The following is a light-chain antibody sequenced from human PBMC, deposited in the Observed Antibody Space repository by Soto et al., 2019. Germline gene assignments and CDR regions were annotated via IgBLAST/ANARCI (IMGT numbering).Light chain of an antibody. J-gene: IGKJ1*01. CDR1: QSVSSN. CDR2: GAS. CDR3: QQYNNWPPMA. Sequence: EIVMTQSPATLSVSPGERATLSCRASQSVSSNLAWYQQKPGHAPRLLIYGASTRATGIPARFSGSGSGTEFTLTISSLQSEDFAVYYCQQYNNWPPMAFGHGTKVEIK. V-gene: IGKV3-15*01.